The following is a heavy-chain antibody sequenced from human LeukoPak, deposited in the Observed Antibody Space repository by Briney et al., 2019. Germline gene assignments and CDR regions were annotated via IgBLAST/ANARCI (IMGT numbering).Heavy chain of an antibody. V-gene: IGHV4-34*01. CDR1: GGSFSGYY. CDR2: INHSGST. D-gene: IGHD2-2*01. Sequence: SETLSLTCAVSGGSFSGYYWSWIRQPPGKGLEWIGEINHSGSTNYNPSLKSRVTISVDTSKHQFSLKLSSVTAADTAVYYCARGPRRYCSSISCYGAFDIWGQGTMVTVSS. J-gene: IGHJ3*02. CDR3: ARGPRRYCSSISCYGAFDI.